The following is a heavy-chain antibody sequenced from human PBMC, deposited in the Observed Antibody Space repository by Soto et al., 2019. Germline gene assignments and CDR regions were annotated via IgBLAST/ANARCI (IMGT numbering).Heavy chain of an antibody. Sequence: LRLSCSASGFIFSESTIYWVRQVPGKGLEAVSAVSTSGRSTYYADSVKDRFTISRDNSKNTLFLQMGSLRPEDTAIYYCVKQAHGLDGVAFDYWGQATQVTV. CDR2: VSTSGRST. J-gene: IGHJ4*02. CDR3: VKQAHGLDGVAFDY. D-gene: IGHD2-15*01. V-gene: IGHV3-64D*06. CDR1: GFIFSEST.